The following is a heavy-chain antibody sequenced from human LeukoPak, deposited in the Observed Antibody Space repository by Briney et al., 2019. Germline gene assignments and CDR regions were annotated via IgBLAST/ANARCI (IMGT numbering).Heavy chain of an antibody. D-gene: IGHD3-22*01. CDR1: GFTFTNYG. J-gene: IGHJ4*02. CDR3: AKSPRYYYDSSGYYCDY. Sequence: GGSLRLSCAASGFTFTNYGMHWVRQAPGKGLEWVALISYDGSDKYYADSVQGRFTISRDNSKNTLYLQMNSLRAEDTAVYYCAKSPRYYYDSSGYYCDYWGQGTLVTVSS. V-gene: IGHV3-30*18. CDR2: ISYDGSDK.